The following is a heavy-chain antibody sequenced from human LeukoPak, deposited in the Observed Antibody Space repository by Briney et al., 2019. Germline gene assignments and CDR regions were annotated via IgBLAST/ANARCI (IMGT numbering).Heavy chain of an antibody. CDR3: ARHEDVVVAANDY. CDR2: IDPSDSYT. D-gene: IGHD2-15*01. CDR1: GYSFTTYW. V-gene: IGHV5-10-1*01. J-gene: IGHJ4*02. Sequence: GESLRISCKGSGYSFTTYWISWVRQMPGKGLEWMGRIDPSDSYTNYSPSFRGHVTISADKSISTAYLQWSSLKASDTAMYYCARHEDVVVAANDYWGQGTLVPVSS.